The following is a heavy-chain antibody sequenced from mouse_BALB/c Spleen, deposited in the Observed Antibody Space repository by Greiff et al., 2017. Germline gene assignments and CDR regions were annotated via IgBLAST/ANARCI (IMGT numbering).Heavy chain of an antibody. CDR2: IWTGGGT. V-gene: IGHV2-9-2*01. CDR1: GFSLTSYD. D-gene: IGHD2-10*02. Sequence: QVQLKQSGPGLVAPSQSLSITCTVSGFSLTSYDISWIRQPPGKGLEWLGVIWTGGGTNYNSAFMSRLSISKDNSKSQVFLKMNSLQTDDTAIYYCVRDLPYGNFYAMDYWGQGTSVTVSS. CDR3: VRDLPYGNFYAMDY. J-gene: IGHJ4*01.